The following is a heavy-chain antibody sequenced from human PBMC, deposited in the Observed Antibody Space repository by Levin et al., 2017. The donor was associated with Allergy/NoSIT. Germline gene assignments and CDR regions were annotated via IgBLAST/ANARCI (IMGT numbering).Heavy chain of an antibody. Sequence: SCAASGFTFSNYWMTWVRQAPGKGLEWVANIEQDGSEKSYVDSVRGRFTISRDNAKNSLYLQMNSLRAEDTAVYYCARVRYYYGSGTYYHFAYWGQGTLVTVSS. CDR2: IEQDGSEK. V-gene: IGHV3-7*01. D-gene: IGHD3-10*01. CDR1: GFTFSNYW. CDR3: ARVRYYYGSGTYYHFAY. J-gene: IGHJ4*02.